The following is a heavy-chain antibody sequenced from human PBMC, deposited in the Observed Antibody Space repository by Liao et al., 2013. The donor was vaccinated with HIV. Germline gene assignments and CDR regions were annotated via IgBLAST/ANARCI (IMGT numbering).Heavy chain of an antibody. Sequence: QLQLQESGPGLVKPSETLSLTCTVSGGSISSSSYYWGWIRQPPGKGLEWIGSVYSSGSTYYKPSLKSRVTISVDTSKNQFSLKLSSVTAADTAVYYCARGGVAATYKYYYYMDVWGKGTTVTVSS. J-gene: IGHJ6*03. CDR2: VYSSGST. CDR3: ARGGVAATYKYYYYMDV. CDR1: GGSISSSSYY. D-gene: IGHD6-13*01. V-gene: IGHV4-39*07.